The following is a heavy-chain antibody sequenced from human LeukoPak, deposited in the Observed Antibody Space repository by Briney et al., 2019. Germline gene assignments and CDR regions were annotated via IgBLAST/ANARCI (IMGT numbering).Heavy chain of an antibody. J-gene: IGHJ4*02. CDR1: GDSISSGGYY. Sequence: SETLSLTCTVSGDSISSGGYYWSWIRQPPGKGLEWIGYIYHSGSTYYNPSLKSRVTISVDRSKNQFSLKLSSVTAADTAVYYCGRTTYYDFWSGPNWGQGTLVTVSS. D-gene: IGHD3-3*01. CDR2: IYHSGST. CDR3: GRTTYYDFWSGPN. V-gene: IGHV4-30-2*01.